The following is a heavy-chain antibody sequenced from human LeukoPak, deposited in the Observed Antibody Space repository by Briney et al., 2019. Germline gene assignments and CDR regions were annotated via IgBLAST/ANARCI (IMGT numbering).Heavy chain of an antibody. CDR1: GFTFSSYG. D-gene: IGHD6-19*01. Sequence: GGSLRLSCAASGFTFSSYGMHWVRQAPGKGLEWVAVISYDGSNKYYADSVKGRFTISRDNSKNTLYLQMNSLRAEDMAVYYCAKGEQWLAYTYAEYFEHWGQGTLVTVSS. J-gene: IGHJ1*01. CDR3: AKGEQWLAYTYAEYFEH. V-gene: IGHV3-30*18. CDR2: ISYDGSNK.